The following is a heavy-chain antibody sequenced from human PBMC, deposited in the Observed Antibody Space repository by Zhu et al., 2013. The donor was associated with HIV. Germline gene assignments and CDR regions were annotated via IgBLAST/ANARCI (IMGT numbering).Heavy chain of an antibody. V-gene: IGHV1-69*06. Sequence: QVQLVQSGAEVKKPGSSVKVSCKASGGTFSSYAISWVRQAPGQGLEWMGGIIPIFGTANYAQKFQGRVTITADKSTSTAYMELSSLRSEDTAVYYCARDEDIVVVPAAMRWGYYYYGMDVWGQGTTVTVSS. CDR1: GGTFSSYA. CDR2: IIPIFGTA. J-gene: IGHJ6*02. D-gene: IGHD2-2*01. CDR3: ARDEDIVVVPAAMRWGYYYYGMDV.